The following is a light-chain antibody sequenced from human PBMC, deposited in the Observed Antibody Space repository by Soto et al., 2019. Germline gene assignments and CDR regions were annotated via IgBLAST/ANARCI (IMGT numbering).Light chain of an antibody. CDR2: EVT. V-gene: IGLV2-8*01. J-gene: IGLJ1*01. Sequence: QSALTKPHSASGFPGQSVTISCTGTSSYVGYYDYVSWYQQHPGKAPKLVIYEVTKRPSGVPDRVSASKSGNTASLTVSGLRAEDEADYYCSSYAGSNNFVLGSGTKVTV. CDR3: SSYAGSNNFV. CDR1: SSYVGYYDY.